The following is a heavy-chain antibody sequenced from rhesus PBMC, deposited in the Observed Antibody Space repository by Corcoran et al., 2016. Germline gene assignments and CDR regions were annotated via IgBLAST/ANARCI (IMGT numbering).Heavy chain of an antibody. D-gene: IGHD1-1*01. J-gene: IGHJ6*01. CDR2: IMGRIGGT. CDR3: VRESAESYGLDS. CDR1: GGSISRRNW. V-gene: IGHV4-65*01. Sequence: QVQLQESGPGLVKPSETLSLTCAVSGGSISRRNWWRWIRQPPGKGLEWIGYIMGRIGGTYSNPSVMKRVTISPYTSKNQFALRLSCVTAADTAVYYCVRESAESYGLDSGGQGVVVTVSS.